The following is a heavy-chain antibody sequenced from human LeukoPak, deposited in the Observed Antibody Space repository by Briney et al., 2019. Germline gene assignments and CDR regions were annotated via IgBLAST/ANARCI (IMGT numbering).Heavy chain of an antibody. CDR2: IYYTGST. D-gene: IGHD3-10*01. J-gene: IGHJ4*02. CDR3: AREDGSGTYYRDY. V-gene: IGHV4-39*07. CDR1: GGSISSDTYY. Sequence: PSETLSLTCTVSGGSISSDTYYWGWIRQTPGKGLEWIGAIYYTGSTYFNPSLKSRASISLDTSKNQFSLRLNPVTAADTAVYYCAREDGSGTYYRDYWGQGTPVTVSS.